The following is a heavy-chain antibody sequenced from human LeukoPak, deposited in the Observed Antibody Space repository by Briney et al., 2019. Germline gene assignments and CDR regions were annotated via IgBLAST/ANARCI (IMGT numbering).Heavy chain of an antibody. CDR2: IRSKAYGGTT. V-gene: IGHV3-49*03. J-gene: IGHJ4*02. CDR1: GFTFGDYA. CDR3: TRVTIWVAAASYYFDY. D-gene: IGHD6-13*01. Sequence: GGSLRLSCTGSGFTFGDYAMSWFRQAPGKGLEWVGFIRSKAYGGTTEYAASVKGRFTISRDDSKSIAYLQMNSLKTEDTAVYYCTRVTIWVAAASYYFDYWGQGTLVTVSS.